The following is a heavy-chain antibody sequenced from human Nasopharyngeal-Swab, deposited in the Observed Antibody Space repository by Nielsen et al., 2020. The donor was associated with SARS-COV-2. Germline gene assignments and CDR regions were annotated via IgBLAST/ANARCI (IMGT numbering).Heavy chain of an antibody. D-gene: IGHD3-22*01. CDR1: GFTFNNYG. CDR3: GRDRYYDSSGFDY. J-gene: IGHJ4*02. CDR2: IWYGGSEK. Sequence: GESLKISCAASGFTFNNYGMHWVRQAPGKGLEWVAVIWYGGSEKHYADSVRSRFTISRDNPKNTLYLQMNSLRAEDTAIYYCGRDRYYDSSGFDYWGQGTLVSVSS. V-gene: IGHV3-33*01.